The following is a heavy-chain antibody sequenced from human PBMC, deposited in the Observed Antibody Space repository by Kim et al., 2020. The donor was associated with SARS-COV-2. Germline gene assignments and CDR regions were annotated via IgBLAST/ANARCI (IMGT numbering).Heavy chain of an antibody. CDR1: GGSISSYY. CDR2: IYYSGST. V-gene: IGHV4-59*01. Sequence: SETLSLTCTVSGGSISSYYWSWIRQPPGKGLEWIGYIYYSGSTNYNPSLKSRVTISVDTSKNQFSLKLSSVTAADTAVYYCARESALRYNWRQLDYWGQGTLVTVSS. D-gene: IGHD1-20*01. J-gene: IGHJ4*02. CDR3: ARESALRYNWRQLDY.